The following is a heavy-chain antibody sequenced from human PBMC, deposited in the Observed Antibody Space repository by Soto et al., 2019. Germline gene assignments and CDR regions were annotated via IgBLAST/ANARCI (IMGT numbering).Heavy chain of an antibody. Sequence: ASVKVSCKASGYTFTSYGISWVRQAPGQGLEWMGWISAYNGNTNYAQKLQGRVTMTTDTSTSTAYMELSRLRSDDTAVYYCARSRPYHYDRDNWFDPWGQGTLVTVSS. V-gene: IGHV1-18*01. D-gene: IGHD3-22*01. CDR1: GYTFTSYG. J-gene: IGHJ5*02. CDR3: ARSRPYHYDRDNWFDP. CDR2: ISAYNGNT.